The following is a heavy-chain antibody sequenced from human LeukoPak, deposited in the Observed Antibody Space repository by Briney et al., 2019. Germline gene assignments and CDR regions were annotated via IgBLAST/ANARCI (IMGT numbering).Heavy chain of an antibody. CDR3: ARHTRGSVGVPFDY. Sequence: SETLSLTCTVSGGSISSSSYYWGWIRQPPGKGVEWIGSIYYSGSTYYNPSLKSRVTISVDTSKNRFSLKLSSVTAADTAAYYCARHTRGSVGVPFDYWGQGTLVTVSS. CDR1: GGSISSSSYY. V-gene: IGHV4-39*01. CDR2: IYYSGST. J-gene: IGHJ4*02. D-gene: IGHD1-26*01.